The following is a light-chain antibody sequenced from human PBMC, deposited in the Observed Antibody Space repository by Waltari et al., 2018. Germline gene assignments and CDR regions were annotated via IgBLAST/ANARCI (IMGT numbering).Light chain of an antibody. Sequence: QSVLTQPPSVSGAPGQRVTIPCTGSSSNIGAGFDVHWYQQLPRTAPKLLIYGNTKRPSGVPDRLSGSKSCTSASLAITGLQAEDEADYYCQSYDGSLSGSRVFGGGTKVTVL. CDR3: QSYDGSLSGSRV. CDR1: SSNIGAGFD. J-gene: IGLJ3*02. V-gene: IGLV1-40*01. CDR2: GNT.